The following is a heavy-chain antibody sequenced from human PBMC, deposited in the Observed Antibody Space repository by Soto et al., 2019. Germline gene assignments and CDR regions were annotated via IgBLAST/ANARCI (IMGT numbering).Heavy chain of an antibody. Sequence: QVQLQESGPGLVKPSQTLSLTCTVSGGSISSGGYYWSWIRQHPGKGLEWIGYIYYSGSTYYNPTLKSRVTLSGDTSKNQFSLKLSSVTAADTAVYYCRLVGAFSNYYYYGMVVLGQGTTVTVSS. D-gene: IGHD6-6*01. CDR1: GGSISSGGYY. V-gene: IGHV4-31*03. CDR3: RLVGAFSNYYYYGMVV. J-gene: IGHJ6*02. CDR2: IYYSGST.